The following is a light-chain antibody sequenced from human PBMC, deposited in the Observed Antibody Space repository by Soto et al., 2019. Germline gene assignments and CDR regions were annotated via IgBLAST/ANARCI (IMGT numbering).Light chain of an antibody. CDR3: CSYAGRDTLYV. CDR2: DVS. CDR1: STDVGGYNY. V-gene: IGLV2-11*01. Sequence: QSALTQPRSVSGSPGQSVTISCTGTSTDVGGYNYVSWYQQHPGKVPKLMLYDVSKRPSGVPDRFSGSKSGNTASLTISGLRAEDGADYYCCSYAGRDTLYVCGSGTKVT. J-gene: IGLJ1*01.